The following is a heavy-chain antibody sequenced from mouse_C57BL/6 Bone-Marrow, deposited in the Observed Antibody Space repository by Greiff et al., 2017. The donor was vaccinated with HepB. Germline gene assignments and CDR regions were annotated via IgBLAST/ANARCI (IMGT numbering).Heavy chain of an antibody. CDR3: ARENYYGSSPYWYFDV. V-gene: IGHV1-55*01. CDR1: GYTFTSYW. CDR2: IYPGSGST. J-gene: IGHJ1*03. D-gene: IGHD1-1*01. Sequence: VQGVESGAELVKPGASVKMSCKASGYTFTSYWITWVKQRPGQGLEWIGDIYPGSGSTNYNEKFKSKATLTVDTSSSTAYMQLSSLTSEDSAVYYCARENYYGSSPYWYFDVWGTGTTVTVSS.